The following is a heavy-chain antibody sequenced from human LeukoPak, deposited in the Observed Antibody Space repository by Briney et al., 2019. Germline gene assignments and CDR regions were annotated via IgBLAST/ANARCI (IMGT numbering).Heavy chain of an antibody. V-gene: IGHV3-43*02. CDR1: GFTFDDYA. J-gene: IGHJ4*02. Sequence: GGSLRLSCAASGFTFDDYAMHWVRQAPGKGLEWVSLISGDGGSTYYADSVKGRFTISRDNSKNSLYLQMNSLRTEDTALYYCAKADTPRIVVVPAAPLDYRGQGTLVTVSS. CDR2: ISGDGGST. CDR3: AKADTPRIVVVPAAPLDY. D-gene: IGHD2-2*01.